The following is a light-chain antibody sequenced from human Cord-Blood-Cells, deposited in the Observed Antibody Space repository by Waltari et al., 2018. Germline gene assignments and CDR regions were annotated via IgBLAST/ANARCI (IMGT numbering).Light chain of an antibody. J-gene: IGKJ1*01. V-gene: IGKV4-1*01. CDR2: WAS. CDR1: QSVLYSSNNKNY. CDR3: QQYYSTPQT. Sequence: DIVMTQSPDSLAVSLGERATINCKSSQSVLYSSNNKNYLAWYQQKPGQPPKLLIYWASTRESGVPDRCSGSGSGTDFTLTISSLQAEDVAVYYCQQYYSTPQTFDQGTKVEIK.